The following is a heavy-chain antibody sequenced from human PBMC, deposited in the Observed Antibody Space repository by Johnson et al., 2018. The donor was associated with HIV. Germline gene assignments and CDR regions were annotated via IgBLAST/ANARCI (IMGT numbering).Heavy chain of an antibody. D-gene: IGHD1-26*01. CDR2: ISYDGSNK. CDR3: ARDLPRELPGAFDI. J-gene: IGHJ3*02. CDR1: GFTFSSYT. Sequence: QVQLMESGGGVVQPGRSLRLSCAASGFTFSSYTMHWVRQAPGKGLEWVAIISYDGSNKYYADSVKGRFTISRDNSKNTLYLQMNSLRAEDTAVYYCARDLPRELPGAFDIWGQGTMVTVSS. V-gene: IGHV3-30-3*01.